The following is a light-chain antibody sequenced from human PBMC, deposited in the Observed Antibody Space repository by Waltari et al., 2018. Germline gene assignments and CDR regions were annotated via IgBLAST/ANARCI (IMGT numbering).Light chain of an antibody. Sequence: EVIVTQSPATVSVFPGEDASLSCRTSQSVRTDLAWYQHKPGQAPRLLIYGASVRATGIPARFRGSGSGTEFTLTISGLQSEDFALYYCQQYINRPRTFGQGTRVEIK. CDR1: QSVRTD. CDR3: QQYINRPRT. J-gene: IGKJ1*01. V-gene: IGKV3-15*01. CDR2: GAS.